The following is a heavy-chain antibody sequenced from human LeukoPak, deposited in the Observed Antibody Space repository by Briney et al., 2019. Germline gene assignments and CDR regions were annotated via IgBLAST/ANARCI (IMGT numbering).Heavy chain of an antibody. J-gene: IGHJ4*02. D-gene: IGHD4-17*01. CDR3: AKDPGKTVTHSSIYFDY. CDR2: ISGSGGST. V-gene: IGHV3-23*01. CDR1: GFTFSSYA. Sequence: PGGSLRLSCAASGFTFSSYAMSWVRQAPGKGLEWVSAISGSGGSTYYADSVKGRFTISRGNSKNTLYLQMNSLRAEDTAVYYCAKDPGKTVTHSSIYFDYWGQGTLVTVSS.